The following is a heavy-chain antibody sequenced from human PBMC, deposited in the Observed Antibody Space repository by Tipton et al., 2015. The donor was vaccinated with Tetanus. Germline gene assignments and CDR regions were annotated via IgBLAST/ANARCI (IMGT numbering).Heavy chain of an antibody. Sequence: TLSLTCTVSGGSISSDGAYWSWIRQHPGGGLEWIGYISNSGSTYYNPSLKSRVTISVDTSQKQISLKVNSVTAADTAVYYCARDRGVRGGYYYYHGMDVWGQGTTVTVSS. CDR2: ISNSGST. J-gene: IGHJ6*02. D-gene: IGHD3-10*01. CDR3: ARDRGVRGGYYYYHGMDV. V-gene: IGHV4-31*03. CDR1: GGSISSDGAY.